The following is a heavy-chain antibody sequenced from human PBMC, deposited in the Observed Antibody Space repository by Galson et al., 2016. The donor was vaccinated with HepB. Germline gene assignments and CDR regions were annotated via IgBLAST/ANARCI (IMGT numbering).Heavy chain of an antibody. D-gene: IGHD4-23*01. Sequence: SLRLSCAASGFTFSRYWMSWVRLAPGKGLESVGQINQDESEKYYLDSMKGRFTISRDNAKNSLYLQVNSLRAEDTAVYHCARDVNGGYFDLWGQGTLVSVFS. J-gene: IGHJ4*02. CDR2: INQDESEK. V-gene: IGHV3-7*03. CDR1: GFTFSRYW. CDR3: ARDVNGGYFDL.